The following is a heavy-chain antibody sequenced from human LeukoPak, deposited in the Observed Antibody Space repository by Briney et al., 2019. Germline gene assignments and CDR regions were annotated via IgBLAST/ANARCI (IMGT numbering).Heavy chain of an antibody. CDR1: GGSISSYY. Sequence: SETLSLTCTVSGGSISSYYWSWIRQPPGRGLEWIGYIYYSGSTNYNPSLKSRVTISVDTSKNQFSLKLSSVTAADTAVYYCTRSGIQLWLPFDYWGQGTLVTVSS. J-gene: IGHJ4*02. D-gene: IGHD5-18*01. CDR2: IYYSGST. V-gene: IGHV4-59*08. CDR3: TRSGIQLWLPFDY.